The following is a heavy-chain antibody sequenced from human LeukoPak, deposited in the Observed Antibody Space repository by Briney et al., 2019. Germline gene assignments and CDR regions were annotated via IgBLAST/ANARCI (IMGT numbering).Heavy chain of an antibody. CDR2: IYYSGST. Sequence: PSETLSLTCTVSGGSISSYYWSWIQQPPGKGLEWIGYIYYSGSTNYNPSLKSRVTISVDTSKNQFSLKLSSVTAADTAVYYCARHRKIDYDSLYYYYYYGMDVWGQGTTVTVSS. CDR3: ARHRKIDYDSLYYYYYYGMDV. J-gene: IGHJ6*02. CDR1: GGSISSYY. D-gene: IGHD3-22*01. V-gene: IGHV4-59*08.